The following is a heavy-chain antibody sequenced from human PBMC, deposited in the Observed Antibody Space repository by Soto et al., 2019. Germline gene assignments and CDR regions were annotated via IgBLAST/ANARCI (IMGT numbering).Heavy chain of an antibody. V-gene: IGHV3-23*01. Sequence: EVQLLESGGGLVQPGGSLTVSCEASGFIFSTYSMTWVRQGPGKGLEWVAAVSPSGDTTHYADSLKGRLTISRDNSKNTVSLQMNSLSADDPGLYYCVIETDVWGQGISVTVSS. J-gene: IGHJ6*02. CDR1: GFIFSTYS. CDR2: VSPSGDTT. CDR3: VIETDV.